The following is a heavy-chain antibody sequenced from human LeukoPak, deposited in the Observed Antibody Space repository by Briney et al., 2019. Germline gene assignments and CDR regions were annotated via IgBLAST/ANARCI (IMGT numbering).Heavy chain of an antibody. CDR1: GFTFSSYW. CDR2: IKQDGSEK. Sequence: PGGSLRLSCAASGFTFSSYWMSWVRQAPGKGLEWVANIKQDGSEKYYADSVKGRFTISRDNAKNSLFLQMDSLRDEDTAVYYCARRAVAATYFDYWGQGILVTVSS. J-gene: IGHJ4*02. V-gene: IGHV3-7*02. D-gene: IGHD6-19*01. CDR3: ARRAVAATYFDY.